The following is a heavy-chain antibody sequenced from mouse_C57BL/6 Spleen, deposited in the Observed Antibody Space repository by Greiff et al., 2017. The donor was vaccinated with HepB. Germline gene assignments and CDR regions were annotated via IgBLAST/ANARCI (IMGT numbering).Heavy chain of an antibody. CDR1: GYTFTSYW. CDR3: ARRGILPFYAMDY. J-gene: IGHJ4*01. D-gene: IGHD2-14*01. V-gene: IGHV1-69*01. CDR2: IDPSDSYT. Sequence: VQLQQPGAELVMPGASVKLSCKASGYTFTSYWMHWVKQRPGQGLEWIGEIDPSDSYTNYNQKFKGKSTLTVDKSSSTAYMQLSSLTSEDSAVYYCARRGILPFYAMDYWGQGTSVTVSS.